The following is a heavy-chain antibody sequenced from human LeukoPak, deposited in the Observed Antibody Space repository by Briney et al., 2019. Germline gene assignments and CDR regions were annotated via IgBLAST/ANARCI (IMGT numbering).Heavy chain of an antibody. CDR2: IIPIFGTA. CDR1: GGTFSSSA. CDR3: ARAGGGSGEFDY. Sequence: GASVKVSCKASGGTFSSSAISWVRQAPGQGLEWMGRIIPIFGTANYPQKFQGGVTITTDESTSTAYMELSSLRSEDRAVYTGARAGGGSGEFDYWGQGTLVTVSS. V-gene: IGHV1-69*05. J-gene: IGHJ4*02. D-gene: IGHD3-10*01.